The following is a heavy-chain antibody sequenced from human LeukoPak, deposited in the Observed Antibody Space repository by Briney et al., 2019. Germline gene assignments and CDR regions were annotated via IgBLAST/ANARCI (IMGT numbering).Heavy chain of an antibody. V-gene: IGHV4-38-2*02. CDR3: ARDNPLPFAP. Sequence: SETLALTCTVSGYSISSGYYWGWIRQPPGKGLEWIGSIYHSGSTYYNPSLKSRVTISVDTSKNQFSLKLSSVTAADTAVYYCARDNPLPFAPWGQGTLVTVSS. J-gene: IGHJ5*02. CDR2: IYHSGST. CDR1: GYSISSGYY.